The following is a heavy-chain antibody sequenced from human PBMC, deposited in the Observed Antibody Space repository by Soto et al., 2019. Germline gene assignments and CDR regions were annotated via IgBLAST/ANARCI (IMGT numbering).Heavy chain of an antibody. J-gene: IGHJ4*02. CDR2: IWYDGGIK. Sequence: PGGSLRLSCSASGFNFNMYSMHWVRQSPGKGLEWVAVIWYDGGIKYFVDSVKGRFSISRDSSKNTVYLEMNSLRAEDPAVYYCAREGLKLRRQLDFWGQGTLVTVSS. CDR3: AREGLKLRRQLDF. CDR1: GFNFNMYS. D-gene: IGHD2-15*01. V-gene: IGHV3-33*01.